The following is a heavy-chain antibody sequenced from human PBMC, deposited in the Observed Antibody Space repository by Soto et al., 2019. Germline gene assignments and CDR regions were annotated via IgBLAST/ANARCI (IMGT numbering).Heavy chain of an antibody. Sequence: EVKLVETGGGLVEPGGSLRLSCAASGFTFGSYWMHWVRQAPGKGLAWASRLNSDGSTTNYADSVKGRFTISRDNAKNTVYLQMNSLRVEDTAVYYCARGRSGTYAWDYWGQAILVTVAS. CDR3: ARGRSGTYAWDY. CDR2: LNSDGSTT. V-gene: IGHV3-74*01. D-gene: IGHD1-26*01. CDR1: GFTFGSYW. J-gene: IGHJ4*02.